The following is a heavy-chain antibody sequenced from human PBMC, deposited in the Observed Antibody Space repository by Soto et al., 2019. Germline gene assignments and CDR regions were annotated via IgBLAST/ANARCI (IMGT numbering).Heavy chain of an antibody. J-gene: IGHJ4*02. V-gene: IGHV3-30*03. CDR3: ASIFDY. CDR2: ISYDGSNK. Sequence: VQLVESGGGVVQPGRSLRLSCAASGFTFSSYGMHWVRQAPGKGLEWVALISYDGSNKYYADSVKGRFTISRDNSKNTLYLQMNSLRAEDTAVYYCASIFDYWGQGTLVTVSS. CDR1: GFTFSSYG.